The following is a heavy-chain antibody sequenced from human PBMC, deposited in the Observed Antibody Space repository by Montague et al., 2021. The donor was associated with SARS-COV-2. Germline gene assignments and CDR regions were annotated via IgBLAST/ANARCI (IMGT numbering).Heavy chain of an antibody. CDR2: IYYSGST. Sequence: SETLSLTCTVSGGSISSSSYYWGWIRQPPGKGLEWIGSIYYSGSTYYNPSLKSRVTISVDTSENQFSLKLSSVTAADTAVYYCARAFTDWLRYYGMDVWGRGTTVTVSS. V-gene: IGHV4-39*01. CDR3: ARAFTDWLRYYGMDV. CDR1: GGSISSSSYY. J-gene: IGHJ6*02. D-gene: IGHD3-9*01.